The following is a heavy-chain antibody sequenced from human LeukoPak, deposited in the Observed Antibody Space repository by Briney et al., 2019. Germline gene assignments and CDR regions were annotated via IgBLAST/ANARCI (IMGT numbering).Heavy chain of an antibody. J-gene: IGHJ4*02. CDR2: MNPNSGNT. D-gene: IGHD3-3*01. Sequence: ASVKVSCKASGYTFTSYDINWVRQAPGQGLEWMGWMNPNSGNTGYAQKFQGRVTITRNTSISTAYMELSSLRSEDTAVYDCARGEIRDFWSGYRFDYWGQGTLVTVSS. CDR3: ARGEIRDFWSGYRFDY. CDR1: GYTFTSYD. V-gene: IGHV1-8*03.